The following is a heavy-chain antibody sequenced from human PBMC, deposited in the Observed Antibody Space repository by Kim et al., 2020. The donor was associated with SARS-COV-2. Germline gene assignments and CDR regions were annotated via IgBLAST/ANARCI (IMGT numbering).Heavy chain of an antibody. J-gene: IGHJ4*02. CDR3: AKFSVSSPEFDY. V-gene: IGHV3-23*03. D-gene: IGHD1-26*01. Sequence: GGSLRLSCAASGFTFSSYAMSWVRQAPGKGLEWVSVIYSGGSSTYYADSVKGRFTISRDNSKNTLYLQMNSLRAEDTAVYYCAKFSVSSPEFDYWGQGTLVTVSS. CDR1: GFTFSSYA. CDR2: IYSGGSST.